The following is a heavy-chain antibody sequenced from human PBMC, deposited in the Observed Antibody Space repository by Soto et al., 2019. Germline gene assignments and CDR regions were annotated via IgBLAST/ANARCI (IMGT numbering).Heavy chain of an antibody. CDR3: ARGGSYYAH. V-gene: IGHV1-2*02. CDR2: INSVSGGT. Sequence: QVQLVQSGAEVKQPGAAVRVSCKASGNTDTIYFIHWLRQAPGQGLEWLGWINSVSGGTNYANQFLGRVTMTRDRSTTTAFMELRGLRSDDTAVYYCARGGSYYAHWGQGTLVTVSS. D-gene: IGHD1-26*01. CDR1: GNTDTIYF. J-gene: IGHJ4*02.